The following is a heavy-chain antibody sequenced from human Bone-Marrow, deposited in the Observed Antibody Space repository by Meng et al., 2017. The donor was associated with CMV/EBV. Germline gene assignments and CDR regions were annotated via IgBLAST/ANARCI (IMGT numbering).Heavy chain of an antibody. CDR1: GYTFTGYY. Sequence: ASVKVSCKASGYTFTGYYMHWVRQAPGQGLEWMGWINPNSGGTNYAQKFQGRVTMTRDTSISTAYMELSRLRSDDTAVYYWARDFLYDDFWSGYFSYYGMDVWGQGTTVTVSS. J-gene: IGHJ6*02. CDR3: ARDFLYDDFWSGYFSYYGMDV. V-gene: IGHV1-2*02. CDR2: INPNSGGT. D-gene: IGHD3-3*01.